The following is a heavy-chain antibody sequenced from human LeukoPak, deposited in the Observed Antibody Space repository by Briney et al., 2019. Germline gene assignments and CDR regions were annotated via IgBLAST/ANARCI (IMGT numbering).Heavy chain of an antibody. V-gene: IGHV3-21*01. CDR2: ISSSSSYI. CDR1: GFTFSSYS. Sequence: GGSLRLPCAASGFTFSSYSMNWVRQAPGKGLEWVSSISSSSSYIYYADSVKGRFTISRDNAKNSLYLQMNSLRAEDTAVYYCARDNSGGRTDYWGQGTLVTVSS. D-gene: IGHD3-16*01. CDR3: ARDNSGGRTDY. J-gene: IGHJ4*02.